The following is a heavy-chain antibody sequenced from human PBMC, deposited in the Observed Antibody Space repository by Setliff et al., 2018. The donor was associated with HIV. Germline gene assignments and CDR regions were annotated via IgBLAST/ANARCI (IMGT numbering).Heavy chain of an antibody. CDR1: GYSFTSYW. CDR2: IYPGDSDT. Sequence: GESLKISCKGSGYSFTSYWIGWVRQMPGEGLEWMGSIYPGDSDTRYSPSFQGQVTISVDKSINTAYLRWTSLKASDTAMYYCARHITGISFFSYMDVWGTGSTVTVSS. CDR3: ARHITGISFFSYMDV. D-gene: IGHD1-20*01. J-gene: IGHJ6*03. V-gene: IGHV5-51*01.